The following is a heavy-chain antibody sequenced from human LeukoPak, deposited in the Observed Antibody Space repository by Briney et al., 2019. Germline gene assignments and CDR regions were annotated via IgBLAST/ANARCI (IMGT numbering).Heavy chain of an antibody. Sequence: PGGSLRLSCAASGFTFSSYAMSWVRQAPGKGLEWVSAISGSGGSTYYADSVKGRFTISRDNSKNTLYLQMNSLRAEDTAVYYCAKGGCYYGSGGYCPDYYYMDVWGKGTTVTVSS. CDR3: AKGGCYYGSGGYCPDYYYMDV. CDR2: ISGSGGST. V-gene: IGHV3-23*01. CDR1: GFTFSSYA. D-gene: IGHD3-10*01. J-gene: IGHJ6*03.